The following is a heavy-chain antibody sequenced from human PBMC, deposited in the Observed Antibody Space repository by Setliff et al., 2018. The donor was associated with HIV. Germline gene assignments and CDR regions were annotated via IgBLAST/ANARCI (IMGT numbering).Heavy chain of an antibody. D-gene: IGHD3-10*02. CDR2: ISSPSTM. CDR3: ARDKGPPPVVHLDY. V-gene: IGHV3-11*01. Sequence: GGSLRLSCAASGFSFSAYYMGWVRQSPGKGLEWIAYISSPSTMFYADSVKGRFTISRDNAKNSLYLQMNSLRAEDTAMYYCARDKGPPPVVHLDYWGQGTLVTVSS. J-gene: IGHJ4*02. CDR1: GFSFSAYY.